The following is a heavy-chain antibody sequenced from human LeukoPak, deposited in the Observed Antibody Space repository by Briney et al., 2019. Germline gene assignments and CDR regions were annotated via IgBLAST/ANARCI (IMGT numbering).Heavy chain of an antibody. D-gene: IGHD6-25*01. Sequence: GMSLRLSCAASGFTFRSYGMHWVRQAQGKGLEWVAVIWSDGSQQHYADSVKGRFTISRDNSKNTLYLQMNSLRVDDTAVYYCARSSDSSDLGYWGQGTLVTVSS. CDR3: ARSSDSSDLGY. CDR2: IWSDGSQQ. CDR1: GFTFRSYG. J-gene: IGHJ4*02. V-gene: IGHV3-33*01.